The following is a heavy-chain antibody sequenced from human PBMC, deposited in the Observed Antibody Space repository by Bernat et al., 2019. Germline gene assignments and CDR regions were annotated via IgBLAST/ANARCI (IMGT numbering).Heavy chain of an antibody. CDR3: ARAGPGYYYDSSGYMSS. CDR2: IYSGGST. V-gene: IGHV3-66*01. D-gene: IGHD3-22*01. Sequence: EVQLVESGGGLVQPRGSLRLSCAASGFTVSSNYMSWVRQAPGKGLEWVSVIYSGGSTYYADSVKGRFTISRDNSKNTLYLQMNSLRAEDTAVYYCARAGPGYYYDSSGYMSSWGQGTMVTVSS. J-gene: IGHJ3*01. CDR1: GFTVSSNY.